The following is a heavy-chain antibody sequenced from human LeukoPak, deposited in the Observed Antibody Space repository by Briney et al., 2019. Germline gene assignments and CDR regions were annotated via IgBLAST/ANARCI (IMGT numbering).Heavy chain of an antibody. Sequence: ASVKVSCKASGGTFSSYAISWVRQAPGQGLEWMGWISAYNGNTNYAQKLQGRVTMTTDTSTSTAYMELRSLRSDDTAVYYCARDSGSWYDYWGQGTLVTVSS. V-gene: IGHV1-18*01. CDR1: GGTFSSYA. D-gene: IGHD6-13*01. CDR3: ARDSGSWYDY. J-gene: IGHJ4*02. CDR2: ISAYNGNT.